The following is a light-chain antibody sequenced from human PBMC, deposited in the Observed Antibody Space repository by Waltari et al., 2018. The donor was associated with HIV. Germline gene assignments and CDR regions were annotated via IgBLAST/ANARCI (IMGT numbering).Light chain of an antibody. V-gene: IGLV3-1*01. CDR2: QDT. Sequence: SHDLTQSPSLSVSPGQTATVTCPADSLGTQHVYWYQHKPGQSPVLVIYQDTKRPSGIPERFSGSNSGNTATLTISGTQVMDEADYYCQAWDSNTAVFGSGTKVTVL. J-gene: IGLJ1*01. CDR3: QAWDSNTAV. CDR1: SLGTQH.